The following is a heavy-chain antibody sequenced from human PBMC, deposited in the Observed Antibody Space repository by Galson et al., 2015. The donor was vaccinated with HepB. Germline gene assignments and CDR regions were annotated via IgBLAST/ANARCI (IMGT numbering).Heavy chain of an antibody. V-gene: IGHV3-7*01. CDR1: GFTFSSYW. J-gene: IGHJ4*02. CDR3: AAGGSGWYCSSFDY. Sequence: SLRLSCAASGFTFSSYWMSWVRQAPGKGLGWVANIKQDGSEKYYVDSVKGRFTISRDNAKNSLYLQMNSLRAEDTAVYYCAAGGSGWYCSSFDYWGQGTLVTVSS. D-gene: IGHD6-19*01. CDR2: IKQDGSEK.